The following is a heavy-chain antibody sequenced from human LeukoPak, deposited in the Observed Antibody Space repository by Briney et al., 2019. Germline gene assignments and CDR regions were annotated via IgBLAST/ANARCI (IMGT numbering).Heavy chain of an antibody. D-gene: IGHD6-19*01. CDR2: ISGSGGST. CDR1: GFTFSSYA. CDR3: AKGKQWLVYTGAGYRNAEYFQH. J-gene: IGHJ1*01. Sequence: PGGSLRLSCAASGFTFSSYAMHWVRQAPGKGLEWVSAISGSGGSTYYADSVKGRFTISRDNSKNTLYLQMNSLRAEDTAVYYCAKGKQWLVYTGAGYRNAEYFQHWGQGTLVTVSS. V-gene: IGHV3-23*01.